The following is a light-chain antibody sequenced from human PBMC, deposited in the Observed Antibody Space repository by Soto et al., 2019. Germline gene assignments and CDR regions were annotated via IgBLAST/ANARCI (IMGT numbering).Light chain of an antibody. V-gene: IGKV3-20*01. J-gene: IGKJ4*01. CDR1: QSVSSSY. Sequence: EIVLTQSPGTLSLSPGERATLSCRASQSVSSSYLAWYQQKPGQAPRLLIYGASSRATGIPDRFSGSGSGTDFTLTISSLRPEDFATYYCQQANSFPLTFGGGTKVDIK. CDR2: GAS. CDR3: QQANSFPLT.